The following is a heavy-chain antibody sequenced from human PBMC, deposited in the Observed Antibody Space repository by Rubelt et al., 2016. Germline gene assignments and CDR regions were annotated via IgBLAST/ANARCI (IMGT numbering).Heavy chain of an antibody. CDR1: GGTFSSYA. J-gene: IGHJ4*02. Sequence: QVQLVQSGAEVKKPGSSVKVSCKASGGTFSSYAISWVRQAPGQGLEWMGGIIPVFGTANYAQKFQGRITMTADESTGTAYMELSSLRSEDTAVYYCATTIAIRPYYVDYWGQGTLVTVSS. CDR2: IIPVFGTA. D-gene: IGHD6-6*01. V-gene: IGHV1-69*01. CDR3: ATTIAIRPYYVDY.